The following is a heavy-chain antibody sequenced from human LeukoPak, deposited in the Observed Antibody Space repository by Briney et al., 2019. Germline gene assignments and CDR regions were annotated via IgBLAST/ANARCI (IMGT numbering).Heavy chain of an antibody. CDR1: GGSIDTYY. D-gene: IGHD5-18*01. Sequence: PSETLSLTCIVSGGSIDTYYWTWIRQPPGKGLEWIGYVYYSGSTNYNPSLKSRVTISVDTPKNQFSLKLRSVTAADTAVYYCARFSYGIDYWGQGTLVTVSS. CDR2: VYYSGST. V-gene: IGHV4-59*01. CDR3: ARFSYGIDY. J-gene: IGHJ4*02.